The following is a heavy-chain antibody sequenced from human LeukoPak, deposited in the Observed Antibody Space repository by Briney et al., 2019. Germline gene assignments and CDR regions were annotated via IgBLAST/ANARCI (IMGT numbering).Heavy chain of an antibody. V-gene: IGHV4-34*01. Sequence: SETLSLTCAVYGGSFSGYYWSWIRQPPGKGLEWIGEINHSGSTNYNPSLKSRVTISVDTSKNQFSLKLSSVTAADTAVYYCARDWNRYAYWGQGTLVTVSS. J-gene: IGHJ4*02. CDR1: GGSFSGYY. CDR3: ARDWNRYAY. D-gene: IGHD1-1*01. CDR2: INHSGST.